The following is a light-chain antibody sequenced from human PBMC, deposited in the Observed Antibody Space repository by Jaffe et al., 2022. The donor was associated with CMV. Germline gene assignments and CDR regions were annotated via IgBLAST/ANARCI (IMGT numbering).Light chain of an antibody. CDR2: VLS. Sequence: SYVLTQPPSLSVAPGQTAKISCGGLDIGRKNVHWYQHKSGQAPALLSDVLSDRPSGLPERFFNSNSGNTATLTIARVEAGDEADYYCQVWDSQTDHWVFGGGTKVTVL. CDR3: QVWDSQTDHWV. CDR1: DIGRKN. V-gene: IGLV3-21*01. J-gene: IGLJ3*02.